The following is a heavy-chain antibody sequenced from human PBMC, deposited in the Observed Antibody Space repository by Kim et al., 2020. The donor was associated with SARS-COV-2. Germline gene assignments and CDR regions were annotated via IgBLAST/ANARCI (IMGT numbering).Heavy chain of an antibody. CDR3: ASHYLVVVIGVDYFDY. D-gene: IGHD3-22*01. V-gene: IGHV4-39*01. CDR2: IYYSGST. CDR1: GGSISSSSYY. J-gene: IGHJ4*02. Sequence: SETLSLTCTVSGGSISSSSYYWGWIRQPPGKGLEWIGSIYYSGSTYYNPSLKSRVTISVDTSKNQFSLKLSSVTAADTAVYYCASHYLVVVIGVDYFDYWGQGTLVTVSS.